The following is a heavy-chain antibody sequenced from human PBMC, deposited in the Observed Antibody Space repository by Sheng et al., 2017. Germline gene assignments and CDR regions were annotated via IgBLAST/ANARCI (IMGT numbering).Heavy chain of an antibody. J-gene: IGHJ5*02. Sequence: QVQLQESGPGLVKPSETLSLTCSVSGYSISSGYYWGWIRLPPGRGVEWIGSIFHSESTHYNPSLKSRVTMSVDTSKNQFSLKLSSVTAADTAVYYCARGRSVRFDRSDHYYNWFDPWGQGTLVTVSS. CDR3: ARGRSVRFDRSDHYYNWFDP. V-gene: IGHV4-38-2*02. CDR2: IFHSEST. CDR1: GYSISSGYY. D-gene: IGHD3-22*01.